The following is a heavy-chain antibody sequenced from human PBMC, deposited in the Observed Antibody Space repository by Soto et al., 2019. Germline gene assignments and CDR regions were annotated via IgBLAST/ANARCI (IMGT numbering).Heavy chain of an antibody. J-gene: IGHJ2*01. V-gene: IGHV3-30-3*01. CDR2: ISYDGGNK. D-gene: IGHD1-7*01. Sequence: QVQLVESGGGVVQPGRSLRLSCAASGFAFSGSALHWVRQARGKGLEWVAVISYDGGNKYYTDSVEGRFTISRDNSENTLFLQMNNLRAEDTAVYYCARDRVRNWNYVGWFFDLWGRGTLVTVSS. CDR1: GFAFSGSA. CDR3: ARDRVRNWNYVGWFFDL.